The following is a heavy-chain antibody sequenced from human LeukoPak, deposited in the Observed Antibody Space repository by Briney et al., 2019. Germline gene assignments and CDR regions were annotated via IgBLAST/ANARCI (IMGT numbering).Heavy chain of an antibody. J-gene: IGHJ4*02. Sequence: GGSLRLSCAASGFTFSSYGMHWVRQAPGKGLEWVAVIWYDGSNKYYADSVKGRFTISRDNSKNTLYLQMKSLRAEDTAVYYCARTDWNDVGVSWGQGTLVTVSS. D-gene: IGHD1-1*01. CDR1: GFTFSSYG. CDR2: IWYDGSNK. V-gene: IGHV3-33*01. CDR3: ARTDWNDVGVS.